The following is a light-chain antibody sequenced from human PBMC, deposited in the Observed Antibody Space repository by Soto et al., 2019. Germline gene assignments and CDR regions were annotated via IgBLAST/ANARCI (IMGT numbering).Light chain of an antibody. Sequence: QSVLTQPRSVSGSPGQSVTISCTGTSSDVGGYNYVSWYQQPPGKAPKLMIYDVSKRPSGVPDRFSGSKSGNTASLTISGLQAEDEADYYCCSYAGTYPFGYVFGTGTKLTVL. CDR1: SSDVGGYNY. CDR3: CSYAGTYPFGYV. CDR2: DVS. J-gene: IGLJ1*01. V-gene: IGLV2-11*01.